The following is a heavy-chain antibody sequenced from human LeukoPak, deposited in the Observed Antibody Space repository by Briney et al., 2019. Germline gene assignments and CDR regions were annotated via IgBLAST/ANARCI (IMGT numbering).Heavy chain of an antibody. J-gene: IGHJ4*02. D-gene: IGHD3-10*01. CDR2: INSDGSST. CDR1: GFTFSSYW. V-gene: IGHV3-74*01. Sequence: GGSLKLSCAASGFTFSSYWMHWVRQAPGKGLVWVSRINSDGSSTNYADSVKGRFTISRDNAKNTLYLQMNSLRAEDTAVYYCARVRKKLAMVRGSPGAFDYWGQGTLVTVSS. CDR3: ARVRKKLAMVRGSPGAFDY.